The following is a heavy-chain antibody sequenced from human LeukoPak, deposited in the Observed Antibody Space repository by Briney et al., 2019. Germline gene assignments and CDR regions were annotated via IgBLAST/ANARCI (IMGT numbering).Heavy chain of an antibody. CDR2: IHSSGKT. D-gene: IGHD6-13*01. CDR3: ARADYSSTWSHDYYYMDV. J-gene: IGHJ6*03. CDR1: GGSIISYY. V-gene: IGHV4-59*08. Sequence: PSETLSLTCTVSGGSIISYYWSWIRQSPGKGLEWIGYIHSSGKTNYNPSFKSRVTISVDTSKNQFSLKLSSVTAADTAVYYCARADYSSTWSHDYYYMDVWGKGTTVTVSS.